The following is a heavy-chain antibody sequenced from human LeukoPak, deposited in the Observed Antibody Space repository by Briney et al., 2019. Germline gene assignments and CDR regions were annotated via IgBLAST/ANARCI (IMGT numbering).Heavy chain of an antibody. V-gene: IGHV3-9*01. CDR1: GFTFDDYA. CDR2: ISWNSGSI. Sequence: GGSLRLSCAASGFTFDDYAMHWVRQAPGKGLEWVSGISWNSGSIGYADSVKGRFTISRDNAKNSLYLQMNSLRAEDTALYYCAKGREVAVAGQFDYWGQGTLVTVSS. D-gene: IGHD6-19*01. CDR3: AKGREVAVAGQFDY. J-gene: IGHJ4*02.